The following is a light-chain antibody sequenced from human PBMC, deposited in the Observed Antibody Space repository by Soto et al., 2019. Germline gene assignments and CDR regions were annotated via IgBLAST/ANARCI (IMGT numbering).Light chain of an antibody. CDR1: DIASKS. Sequence: SYELTQPPSVSVAPGQTARISCGGNDIASKSVHWSQQKPGQAPVLVVYDDNDRPSGIPERFSGSNSGDTATLTISRVEAGDEADYYCQVWDSSSDHYASGSGTKVTVL. J-gene: IGLJ1*01. V-gene: IGLV3-21*02. CDR2: DDN. CDR3: QVWDSSSDHYA.